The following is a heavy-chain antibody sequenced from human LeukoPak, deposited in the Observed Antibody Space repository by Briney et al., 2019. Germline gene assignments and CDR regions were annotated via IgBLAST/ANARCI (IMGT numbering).Heavy chain of an antibody. J-gene: IGHJ4*02. D-gene: IGHD6-13*01. V-gene: IGHV4-34*01. CDR3: ARLGPHIKPQLPISY. CDR1: GGTFSGYY. CDR2: INHSGST. Sequence: SESLTLTCAAYGGTFSGYYWSWIRQPPGKGLEWIGEINHSGSTNYNPSLKSRVNISIDTSKIQFSLKLSSVTAADTAVYYCARLGPHIKPQLPISYWGQGTLVTVSS.